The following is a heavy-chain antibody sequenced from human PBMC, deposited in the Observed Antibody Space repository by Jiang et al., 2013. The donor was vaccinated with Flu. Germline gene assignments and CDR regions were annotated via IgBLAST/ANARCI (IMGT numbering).Heavy chain of an antibody. CDR3: ARGYDILTLDAFDF. D-gene: IGHD3-9*01. Sequence: GLVKPSETLSLTCSVSGGSISPYFWTWIRQSPGKGLEWIGNIYYSGTANYNPSLKSRVTMSVDTSTNQFSLRLTSATAADTAVYFCARGYDILTLDAFDFWGQGTMVTVSS. J-gene: IGHJ3*01. V-gene: IGHV4-59*08. CDR2: IYYSGTA. CDR1: GGSISPYF.